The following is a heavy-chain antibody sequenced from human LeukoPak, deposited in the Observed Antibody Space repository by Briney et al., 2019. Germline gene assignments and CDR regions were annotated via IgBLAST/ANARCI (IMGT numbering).Heavy chain of an antibody. CDR3: ARETDSAFDI. Sequence: PSETLSLTCTVSGGSITSHYWSWIRQPPGKGLEWIGYVYYSGTTNYNPSLRSRVSISVDTSKNQFSLKLTSVTAADTAVYYCARETDSAFDIWGQGTMVTVSS. J-gene: IGHJ3*02. V-gene: IGHV4-59*11. CDR2: VYYSGTT. CDR1: GGSITSHY.